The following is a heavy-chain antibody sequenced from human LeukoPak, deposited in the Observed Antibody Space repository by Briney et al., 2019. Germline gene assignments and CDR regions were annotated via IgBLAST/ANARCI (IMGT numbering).Heavy chain of an antibody. D-gene: IGHD1-7*01. CDR3: ARDSGNYLDAFDI. V-gene: IGHV3-21*01. CDR1: GFTFSSYS. J-gene: IGHJ3*02. Sequence: GGSLRLSCAASGFTFSSYSMNWVRQAPGKGLEWVSSISSSSSYIYYADSVKGRFTISRDNAKNSLYLQMNSLRAEDTAVYYCARDSGNYLDAFDIWGQGTMVTVSS. CDR2: ISSSSSYI.